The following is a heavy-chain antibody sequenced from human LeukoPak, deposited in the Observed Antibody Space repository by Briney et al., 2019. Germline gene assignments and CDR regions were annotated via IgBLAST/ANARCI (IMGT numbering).Heavy chain of an antibody. CDR2: INSDGSNT. D-gene: IGHD4-4*01. Sequence: GGSLRLSCAASGFTFSTYWMHWVRQAPGKGLVWVSRINSDGSNTRYADSVKGRFTISRDNAKNTLSLQMNSLRAEDTAVYYCARVSLTTTHGMDVWGQGTTVTVSS. CDR1: GFTFSTYW. V-gene: IGHV3-74*01. CDR3: ARVSLTTTHGMDV. J-gene: IGHJ6*02.